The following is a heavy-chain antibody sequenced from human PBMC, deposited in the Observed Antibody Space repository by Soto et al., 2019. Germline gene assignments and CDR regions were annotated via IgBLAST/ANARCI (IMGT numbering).Heavy chain of an antibody. J-gene: IGHJ6*02. CDR2: LDQSGGT. Sequence: QVQLQQWGAGLLKASETLSLTCAVVGDSLRGQSWNWIRQSPGKGLEWIGELDQSGGTNYNPSLKSRAIISDDTSKNQFSLTLTSVTAAHTAVYYCAREDSYGWSGESLDVWGQGTTVTVSS. CDR1: GDSLRGQS. CDR3: AREDSYGWSGESLDV. D-gene: IGHD6-19*01. V-gene: IGHV4-34*01.